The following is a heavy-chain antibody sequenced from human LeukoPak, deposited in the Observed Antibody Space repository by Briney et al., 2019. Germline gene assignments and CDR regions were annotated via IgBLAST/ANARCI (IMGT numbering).Heavy chain of an antibody. CDR1: GYTFSDSG. Sequence: ASVKVSCKASGYTFSDSGLTWVRQAPGQGLEWMGWICASNGNTNYAQKLQGRLTLTTDTSTSTAYMELRSLTSDDTAIYYCARARRRAGSMIVSGCEYDIWGQGTMVIVSS. D-gene: IGHD3-22*01. V-gene: IGHV1-18*01. CDR3: ARARRRAGSMIVSGCEYDI. CDR2: ICASNGNT. J-gene: IGHJ3*02.